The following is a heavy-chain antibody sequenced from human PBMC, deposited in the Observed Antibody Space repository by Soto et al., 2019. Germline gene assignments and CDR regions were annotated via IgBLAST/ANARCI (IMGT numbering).Heavy chain of an antibody. J-gene: IGHJ4*02. CDR2: IYDSGNT. CDR3: AYDLDS. Sequence: QVQLQESGPGLVKPSQTLSLTCTVSGGSISSDDDYWSWIRQPPGKGLEWIGYIYDSGNTYYNPALKGRVTISVDTSKNQFSLKLSSVTAADTAVYYCAYDLDSWGQGTLVTVSS. D-gene: IGHD1-1*01. CDR1: GGSISSDDDY. V-gene: IGHV4-30-4*01.